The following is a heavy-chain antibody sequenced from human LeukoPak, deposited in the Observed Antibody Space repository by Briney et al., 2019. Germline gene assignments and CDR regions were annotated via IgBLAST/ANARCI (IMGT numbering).Heavy chain of an antibody. CDR1: GVTLGSYW. D-gene: IGHD3-16*02. CDR2: IKPDGSDK. Sequence: PGGSLRLSCVVSGVTLGSYWMSWVRQAPGEGLEWVATIKPDGSDKNYVDSVTGRFTVSRDNPKTSLYLQMNSLRAEDTAVYYCATTFGGGIVQYWGQGILVTVSS. J-gene: IGHJ4*02. V-gene: IGHV3-7*01. CDR3: ATTFGGGIVQY.